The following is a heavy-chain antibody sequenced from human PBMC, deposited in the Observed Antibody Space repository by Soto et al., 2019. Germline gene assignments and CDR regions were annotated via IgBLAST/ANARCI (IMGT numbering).Heavy chain of an antibody. CDR1: GYTFTSYY. CDR3: TRDSTLAHAFVI. CDR2: INPNSGGT. J-gene: IGHJ3*02. V-gene: IGHV1-2*04. D-gene: IGHD3-3*02. Sequence: APVKVACKASGYTFTSYYMHWVRQAPRQKLEGMRWINPNSGGTNYAQKFEGWVTMTRDTSISTANMELRRLRSDETAVYYETRDSTLAHAFVIWGQETMVTVS.